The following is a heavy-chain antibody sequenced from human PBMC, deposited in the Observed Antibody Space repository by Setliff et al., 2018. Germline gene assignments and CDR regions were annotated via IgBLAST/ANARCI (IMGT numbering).Heavy chain of an antibody. Sequence: GASVKVSCKASGGAFRNFAISWVRQAPGQGLEWMGGIIPRLGIGTYAQKLQGRVTITTDESTTTAYMELSSLRSEDTAVYYCARGSYYDSSGYSPDFFDYWGQGTLVTVSS. CDR1: GGAFRNFA. CDR3: ARGSYYDSSGYSPDFFDY. CDR2: IIPRLGIG. D-gene: IGHD3-22*01. J-gene: IGHJ4*02. V-gene: IGHV1-69*10.